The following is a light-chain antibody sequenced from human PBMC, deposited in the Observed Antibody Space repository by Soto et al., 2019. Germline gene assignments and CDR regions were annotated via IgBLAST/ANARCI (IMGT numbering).Light chain of an antibody. CDR3: QQYGSSPRS. CDR1: QTLSSSF. V-gene: IGKV3-20*01. J-gene: IGKJ3*01. Sequence: EIVLTQSPGTLSLSPGERATLSCRTSQTLSSSFLAWYQQTPGQAPRLLIYDTSTRAIDIPDRFSGSGSGTDFTLTISRLEPEDFAVYYCQQYGSSPRSFGPGTKVDIK. CDR2: DTS.